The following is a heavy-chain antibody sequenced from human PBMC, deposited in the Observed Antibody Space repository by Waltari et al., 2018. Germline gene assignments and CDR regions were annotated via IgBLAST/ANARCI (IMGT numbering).Heavy chain of an antibody. CDR2: IYSGGST. J-gene: IGHJ3*02. CDR3: ARELMRDDAFDI. Sequence: EVQLVETGGGLIQPGGSLRLSCAASGFTVSSNYISWVRQAPGKGLEWVSVIYSGGSTYYADSVKGRFTISRDNSKNTLYLQMNSLRAEDTAVYYCARELMRDDAFDIWGQGTMVTVSS. V-gene: IGHV3-53*02. CDR1: GFTVSSNY.